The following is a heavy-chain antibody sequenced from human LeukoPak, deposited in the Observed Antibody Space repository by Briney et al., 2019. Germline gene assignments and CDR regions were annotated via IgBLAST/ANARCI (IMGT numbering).Heavy chain of an antibody. V-gene: IGHV4-59*01. D-gene: IGHD6-19*01. J-gene: IGHJ5*02. CDR3: ARGSWSSGWTRWFDP. Sequence: TSETLSLTCTVSGGSISSYYWSWIRQPPGKGLEWIGYIYYSGSTNYNPSLKSRVTISVDTSKNQFTLKLSSVTAADTAVYYCARGSWSSGWTRWFDPWGQGTLVTVSS. CDR1: GGSISSYY. CDR2: IYYSGST.